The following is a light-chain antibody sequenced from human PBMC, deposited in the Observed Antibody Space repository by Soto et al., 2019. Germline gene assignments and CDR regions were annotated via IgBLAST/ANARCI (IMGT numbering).Light chain of an antibody. J-gene: IGLJ2*01. CDR3: QTYDNSLSGSRI. CDR2: GDN. CDR1: SSNIGAGYG. Sequence: QSVLTQPPSVSGAPGQRVTISCTGSSSNIGAGYGVHWYQQLPGTAPKLLIYGDNNRPSGVPDRFSGSKSGTSASLAITGLQAEDEADYYCQTYDNSLSGSRIFGGGTKVTVL. V-gene: IGLV1-40*01.